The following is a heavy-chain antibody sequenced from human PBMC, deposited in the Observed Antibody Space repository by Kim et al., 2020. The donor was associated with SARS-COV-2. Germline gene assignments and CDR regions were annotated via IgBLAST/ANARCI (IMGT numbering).Heavy chain of an antibody. CDR2: ISAYNGNT. CDR1: GYTFTSYG. D-gene: IGHD3-16*02. CDR3: AREHRMITFGGVIDNNDY. J-gene: IGHJ4*02. V-gene: IGHV1-18*04. Sequence: ASVKVSCKASGYTFTSYGISWVRQAPGQGLEWMGWISAYNGNTNYAQKLQGRVTMTTDTSTSTAYMELRSLRYDDTAVYYCAREHRMITFGGVIDNNDYWGQGTLVTVSS.